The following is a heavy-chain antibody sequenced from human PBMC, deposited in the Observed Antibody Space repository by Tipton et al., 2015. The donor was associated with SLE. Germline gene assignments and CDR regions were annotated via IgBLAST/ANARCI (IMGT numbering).Heavy chain of an antibody. D-gene: IGHD3-9*01. V-gene: IGHV4-61*02. Sequence: TLSLTCTVSGGSISSGSYYWSWIRQPAGKGLEWIGPIYTSGSTNYNPSLKSRVTISVDTSKNQFSLKLSSVTAADTAVYYCARSDYDILTGYYYFDYWGQGTLVTVSS. CDR2: IYTSGST. CDR3: ARSDYDILTGYYYFDY. CDR1: GGSISSGSYY. J-gene: IGHJ4*02.